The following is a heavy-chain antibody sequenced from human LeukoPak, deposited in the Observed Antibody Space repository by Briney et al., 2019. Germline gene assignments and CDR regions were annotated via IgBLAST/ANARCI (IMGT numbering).Heavy chain of an antibody. CDR1: GFTFSPFW. D-gene: IGHD3-22*01. Sequence: GGSLRLSCRVSGFTFSPFWMHWVRQAPGKGLVWVSRINNDGTNTMYADSVKGRFTISRDNARNTLYLQMNSLRDDDTAVYFCARDYNSSPDYWGQGTLVTVSS. V-gene: IGHV3-74*03. J-gene: IGHJ4*02. CDR3: ARDYNSSPDY. CDR2: INNDGTNT.